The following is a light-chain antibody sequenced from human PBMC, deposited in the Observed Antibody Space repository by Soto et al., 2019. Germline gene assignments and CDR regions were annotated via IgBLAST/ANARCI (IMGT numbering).Light chain of an antibody. J-gene: IGKJ5*01. CDR1: QGIDSY. CDR2: DAS. V-gene: IGKV1-9*01. Sequence: DIQLTQSPSFLSASVGDRVTITCRASQGIDSYLAWYQQKPGEAPKLLIYDASSLESGVPSRFSGSGSGTEFTLTISSLQPDDFATYYCQQYNSYSRTFGQGTRLEIK. CDR3: QQYNSYSRT.